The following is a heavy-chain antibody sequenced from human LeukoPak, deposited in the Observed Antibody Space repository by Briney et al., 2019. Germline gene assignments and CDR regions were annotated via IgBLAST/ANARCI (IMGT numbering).Heavy chain of an antibody. V-gene: IGHV5-51*01. CDR2: IYPGDSDT. CDR1: GYSFTSYW. J-gene: IGHJ6*03. Sequence: RGESLKISCKGSGYSFTSYWIGWVRQMPGKGLEWMGIIYPGDSDTRYSPSFQGQVTISADKSISTAYLQWSSLKASDTAMYYCARHFSSSWPAHYYMDVWGKGTTVTVSS. D-gene: IGHD6-13*01. CDR3: ARHFSSSWPAHYYMDV.